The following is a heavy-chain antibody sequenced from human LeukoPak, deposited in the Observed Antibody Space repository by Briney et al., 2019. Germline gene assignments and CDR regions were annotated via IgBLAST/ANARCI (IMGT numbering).Heavy chain of an antibody. CDR2: IYTSGST. CDR3: ARTRYSSEGSYYYYMDV. D-gene: IGHD6-25*01. J-gene: IGHJ6*03. Sequence: SETLSLTCTVYGGSISSYYWSWIRQPAGKGLEWIGRIYTSGSTNYNPSLKSRVTISVDKSKNQFSLKLSSVTAADTAVYYCARTRYSSEGSYYYYMDVWGKGTTVTVSS. CDR1: GGSISSYY. V-gene: IGHV4-4*07.